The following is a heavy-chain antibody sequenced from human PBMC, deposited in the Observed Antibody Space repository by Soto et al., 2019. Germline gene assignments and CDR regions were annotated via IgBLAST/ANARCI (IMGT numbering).Heavy chain of an antibody. V-gene: IGHV4-31*03. CDR3: GRVPVYDILTGYPAGGSDY. CDR1: GGSISSGGNN. J-gene: IGHJ4*02. Sequence: QVQLQESGPGLVKPSQTLSLTCTVSGGSISSGGNNWSWIRRHPGKGLEWIGYIYYSGRTYYNPSLKSRVTISVDTSKNQFSLKLSSVTAADTAVYYCGRVPVYDILTGYPAGGSDYWGQGTLVTVSS. CDR2: IYYSGRT. D-gene: IGHD3-9*01.